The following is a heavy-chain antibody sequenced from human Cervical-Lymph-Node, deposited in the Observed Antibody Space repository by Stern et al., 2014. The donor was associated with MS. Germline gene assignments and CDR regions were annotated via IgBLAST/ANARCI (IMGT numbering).Heavy chain of an antibody. D-gene: IGHD6-13*01. CDR3: ASVHSSSSGNWFDP. CDR1: GYTFTGYY. J-gene: IGHJ5*02. V-gene: IGHV1-69*13. CDR2: IIPIFGTA. Sequence: QVQLVQSGAEVKKPGASVKVSCKASGYTFTGYYMHWVRQAPGQGLEWMGGIIPIFGTANYAQKFQGRVTITADESTSTAYMELSSLRSEDTAVYYCASVHSSSSGNWFDPWGQGTLVTVSS.